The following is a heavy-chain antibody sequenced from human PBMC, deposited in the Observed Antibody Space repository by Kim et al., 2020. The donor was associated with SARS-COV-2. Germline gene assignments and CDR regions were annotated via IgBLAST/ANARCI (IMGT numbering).Heavy chain of an antibody. J-gene: IGHJ6*02. CDR2: FDPEDGET. Sequence: ASVKVSCKVSGYTLTELSMHWVRQAPGKGLEWMGGFDPEDGETIYAQKFQGGVTMTEDTSTDTAYMELSSLRSEDTAVYYCATVGIAAAGYYGMDVWGQGTTVTVSS. CDR3: ATVGIAAAGYYGMDV. V-gene: IGHV1-24*01. D-gene: IGHD6-13*01. CDR1: GYTLTELS.